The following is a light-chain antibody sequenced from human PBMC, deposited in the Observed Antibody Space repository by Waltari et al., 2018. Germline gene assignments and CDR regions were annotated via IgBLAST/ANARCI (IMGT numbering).Light chain of an antibody. J-gene: IGLJ1*01. CDR3: SSYTRRNTPSSV. V-gene: IGLV2-14*01. CDR2: EVT. CDR1: SSDIGGYDY. Sequence: QSALTQPASVSGSPGQSITISCTGTSSDIGGYDYVSWYQQHPGKAPKLLIYEVTNRPPWVCKRFSGCKSGNTASLAISGLQPEDEADYYCSSYTRRNTPSSVFGTGTQVTVL.